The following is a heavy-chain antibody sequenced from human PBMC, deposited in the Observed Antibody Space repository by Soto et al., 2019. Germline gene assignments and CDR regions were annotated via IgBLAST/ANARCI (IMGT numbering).Heavy chain of an antibody. CDR3: ARFSYCSSTSCDPAADAFDI. CDR1: GYTFTSYD. CDR2: MNPNSGDK. Sequence: ASVKVSCKAPGYTFTSYDINWVRPATGQGLERLGWMNPNSGDKGYAQKLQGRAIMTSNTSMSTVYMELSRLRSDDTAGYYCARFSYCSSTSCDPAADAFDIWGQGTMVTVSS. D-gene: IGHD2-2*01. V-gene: IGHV1-8*01. J-gene: IGHJ3*02.